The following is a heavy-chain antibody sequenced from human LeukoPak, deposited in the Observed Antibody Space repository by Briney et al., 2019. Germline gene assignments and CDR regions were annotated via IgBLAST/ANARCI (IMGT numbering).Heavy chain of an antibody. V-gene: IGHV3-48*04. CDR2: ISSDSKTI. D-gene: IGHD5-18*01. CDR3: ARDYGTGTATVRPLGAFDI. J-gene: IGHJ3*02. Sequence: GGSLRLSCAASGFTFSSHTINWVRQAPGKGLEWLSSISSDSKTIYYVDSVRGRFTISRDNAKNSLYLQMNSLRAEDTAVYYCARDYGTGTATVRPLGAFDIWGQGTMVTVSS. CDR1: GFTFSSHT.